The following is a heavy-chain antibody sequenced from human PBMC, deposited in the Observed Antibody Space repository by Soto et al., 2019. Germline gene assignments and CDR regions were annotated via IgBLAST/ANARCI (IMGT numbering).Heavy chain of an antibody. CDR2: NIPVIDTA. CDR3: ARGSGADALDI. J-gene: IGHJ3*02. CDR1: GGTFN. D-gene: IGHD7-27*01. V-gene: IGHV1-69*06. Sequence: SVKVSCKVSGGTFNIRWVRPARGQGLEWMGGNIPVIDTANYARKFQGRVVTSADRATNIVYREMRSLTFEATAVYYCARGSGADALDIWDQRTLVT.